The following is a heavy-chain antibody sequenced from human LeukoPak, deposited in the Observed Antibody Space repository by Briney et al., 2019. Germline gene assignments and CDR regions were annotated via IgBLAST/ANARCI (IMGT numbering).Heavy chain of an antibody. CDR2: IYTSGST. J-gene: IGHJ6*03. CDR1: GGSISSYY. CDR3: ARDWRVVVVPAAIRDYYYYYYMDV. V-gene: IGHV4-4*07. Sequence: SETLSLTSTVSGGSISSYYWSWIRQPAGKGLEWIGRIYTSGSTNYNPSLKSRVTMSVDTSKNQFYLKLSSVTAADTAVYYCARDWRVVVVPAAIRDYYYYYYMDVWGKGTTITVSS. D-gene: IGHD2-2*02.